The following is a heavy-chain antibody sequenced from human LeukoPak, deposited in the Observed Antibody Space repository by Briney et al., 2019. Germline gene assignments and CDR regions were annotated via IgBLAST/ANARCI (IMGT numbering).Heavy chain of an antibody. D-gene: IGHD1-26*01. V-gene: IGHV3-9*01. Sequence: GGSLRLSCAVSGFTFGDYGMHWVRQAPGKGLEWVTGISWNSDSIGYADSVKGRFTISRDNAKNSLYLQMNSLRPEDTALYYCAKDTSGSYYGGWFDPWGQGTLVTVSS. CDR1: GFTFGDYG. CDR3: AKDTSGSYYGGWFDP. CDR2: ISWNSDSI. J-gene: IGHJ5*02.